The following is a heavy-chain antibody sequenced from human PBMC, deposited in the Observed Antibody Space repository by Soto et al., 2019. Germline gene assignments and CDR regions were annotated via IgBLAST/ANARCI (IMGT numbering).Heavy chain of an antibody. CDR3: ARSSGSLTYYYYYGMDV. CDR2: IYYSGST. CDR1: GGSISSGGYY. J-gene: IGHJ6*02. D-gene: IGHD3-10*01. V-gene: IGHV4-31*03. Sequence: QVQLQESGPGLVKPSQTLSLTCTVSGGSISSGGYYWSWIRQHPGKGLEWIGYIYYSGSTYYNPSLKSRVTISVDTSKNQFSLKLSSVTAADTAVYYCARSSGSLTYYYYYGMDVWGQGTTVTVSS.